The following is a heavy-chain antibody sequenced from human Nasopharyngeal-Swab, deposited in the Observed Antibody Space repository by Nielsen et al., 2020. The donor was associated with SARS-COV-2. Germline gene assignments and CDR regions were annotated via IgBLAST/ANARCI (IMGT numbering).Heavy chain of an antibody. Sequence: GESLKISCAASGFTVSSNYMSWVRQAPGKGLEWVSVIYSGGSTYYADSVKGRFTISRDNSKNTLYLQMNSPRAEDTAVYYCARGRVATISYFDYWGQGTLVTVSS. D-gene: IGHD5-12*01. CDR3: ARGRVATISYFDY. CDR2: IYSGGST. J-gene: IGHJ4*02. CDR1: GFTVSSNY. V-gene: IGHV3-66*01.